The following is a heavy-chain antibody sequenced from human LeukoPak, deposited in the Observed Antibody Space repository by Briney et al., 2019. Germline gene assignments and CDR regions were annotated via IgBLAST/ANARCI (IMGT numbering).Heavy chain of an antibody. CDR3: ARDRGTSDAFDI. V-gene: IGHV4-38-2*02. Sequence: SETLSLTCSVSGYAISSGYHWGWIRQPPGKGLEWVGSIHRTGSTYYNPSLKSRVTISVDTSKNQFSLSVRSVTAADTAVYYCARDRGTSDAFDIWGQGTMVTVSS. D-gene: IGHD3-10*01. CDR2: IHRTGST. CDR1: GYAISSGYH. J-gene: IGHJ3*02.